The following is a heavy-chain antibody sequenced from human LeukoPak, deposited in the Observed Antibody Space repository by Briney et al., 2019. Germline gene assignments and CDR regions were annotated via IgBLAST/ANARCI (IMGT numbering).Heavy chain of an antibody. CDR3: ARAGNGDYVGAFDI. D-gene: IGHD4-17*01. CDR1: GYTFISYA. Sequence: ASVKVSCKASGYTFISYAMNWVRQAPGQGLEWMGWINTNTGNPTYAQGFTGRFVFSLDTSVSTAYLQISSLKAEDTAVYYCARAGNGDYVGAFDIWGQGTTVTVSS. V-gene: IGHV7-4-1*02. CDR2: INTNTGNP. J-gene: IGHJ3*02.